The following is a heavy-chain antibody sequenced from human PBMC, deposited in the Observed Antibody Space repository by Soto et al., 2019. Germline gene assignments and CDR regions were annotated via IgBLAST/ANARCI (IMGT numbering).Heavy chain of an antibody. CDR2: IYYSGST. J-gene: IGHJ4*02. CDR1: GGSISSSSYY. V-gene: IGHV4-39*01. Sequence: PSETLSLTCTVSGGSISSSSYYWGWIRQPPGKGLEWIGSIYYSGSTYYNPSLKSRVTISVDTSKNQFSLKLSSVTAADTAVYYCAVLIGGHSYGFLLDYWGQATLVTVSS. D-gene: IGHD5-18*01. CDR3: AVLIGGHSYGFLLDY.